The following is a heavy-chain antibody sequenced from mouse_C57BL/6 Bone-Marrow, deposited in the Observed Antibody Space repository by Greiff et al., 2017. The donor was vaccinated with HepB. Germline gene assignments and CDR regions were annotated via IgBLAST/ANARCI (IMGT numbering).Heavy chain of an antibody. D-gene: IGHD2-1*01. CDR2: IYPRDGST. J-gene: IGHJ1*03. Sequence: QVQLKESGPELVKPGASVKLSCKASGYTFTSYDINWVKQRPGQGLEWIGWIYPRDGSTKYNEKFKGKATLTVDTSSSTAYMELHSRTSEDSAVYFCARYGNYHVYWYFDVWGTGTTVTVSS. CDR1: GYTFTSYD. V-gene: IGHV1-85*01. CDR3: ARYGNYHVYWYFDV.